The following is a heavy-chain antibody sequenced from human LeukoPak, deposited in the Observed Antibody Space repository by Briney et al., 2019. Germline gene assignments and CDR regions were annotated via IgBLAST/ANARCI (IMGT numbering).Heavy chain of an antibody. Sequence: GASVKVSCKASGYTFTGYYMHWVRQAPGQGLEWMGWINPNSGGTNYAQKFQGRVTMTRDTSISTAYMDLSRLRSDDTAMYYCARGPIVVVPAAISRESWFDPWGQGTLVTVSS. CDR1: GYTFTGYY. J-gene: IGHJ5*02. CDR2: INPNSGGT. V-gene: IGHV1-2*02. D-gene: IGHD2-2*01. CDR3: ARGPIVVVPAAISRESWFDP.